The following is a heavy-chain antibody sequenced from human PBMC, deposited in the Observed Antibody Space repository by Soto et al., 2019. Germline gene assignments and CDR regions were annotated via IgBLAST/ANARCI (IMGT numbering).Heavy chain of an antibody. D-gene: IGHD7-27*01. Sequence: EVQLVESGGGLVQPGGSLTLSCEGSGFSFRSYWLHWVRQVPGKGLVWVSRINHDGNVTNYADSVKGRFTISRDNSKNTLFLRMNGLRAEDTAVYYCAREPWGFSGTWYASWGQGTVVTVSS. CDR2: INHDGNVT. CDR1: GFSFRSYW. J-gene: IGHJ5*01. CDR3: AREPWGFSGTWYAS. V-gene: IGHV3-74*01.